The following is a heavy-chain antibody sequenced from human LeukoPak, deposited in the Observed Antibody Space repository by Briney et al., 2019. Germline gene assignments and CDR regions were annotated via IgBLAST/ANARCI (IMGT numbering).Heavy chain of an antibody. Sequence: PSETLSLTCAVYGVSFSGYYWSWIRQPPGKGLEWIGEINHSGSTNYNPSLKSRVTISVDTSKNQFSLKLSSVTAADTAVYYCARGNFQQYYFDYWGQGTLATVSS. V-gene: IGHV4-34*01. CDR2: INHSGST. D-gene: IGHD4-11*01. J-gene: IGHJ4*02. CDR1: GVSFSGYY. CDR3: ARGNFQQYYFDY.